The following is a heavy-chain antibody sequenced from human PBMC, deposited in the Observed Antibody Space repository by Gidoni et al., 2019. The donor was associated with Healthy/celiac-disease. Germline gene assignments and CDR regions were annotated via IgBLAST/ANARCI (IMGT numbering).Heavy chain of an antibody. CDR1: CGSFSGYY. J-gene: IGHJ6*02. CDR3: ARGGTMVRGVSPYYYYGMDV. Sequence: QVQLPQLGAGLLKPSYTLSLTFAAYCGSFSGYYWSWIRQPPGKWLEWIGEINHSGSTNYHPSLKSRVTISVDTSKNQFSLKLSCVTDADTAVYYCARGGTMVRGVSPYYYYGMDVWGQGTTVTVSS. D-gene: IGHD3-10*01. V-gene: IGHV4-34*01. CDR2: INHSGST.